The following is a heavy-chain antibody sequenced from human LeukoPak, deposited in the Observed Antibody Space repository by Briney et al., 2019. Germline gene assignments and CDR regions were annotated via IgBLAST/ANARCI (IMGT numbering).Heavy chain of an antibody. CDR2: ISGSGSST. J-gene: IGHJ4*02. Sequence: GGSLRLSCAASGFTFSSYALSWVRQAPGKGLEWVSAISGSGSSTYYADSVKGRFTISRDNSKNTLYLQMNSLRAEDTAVYYCAKGPVQQLAHFDYWGQGTLVTVSS. V-gene: IGHV3-23*01. D-gene: IGHD6-13*01. CDR1: GFTFSSYA. CDR3: AKGPVQQLAHFDY.